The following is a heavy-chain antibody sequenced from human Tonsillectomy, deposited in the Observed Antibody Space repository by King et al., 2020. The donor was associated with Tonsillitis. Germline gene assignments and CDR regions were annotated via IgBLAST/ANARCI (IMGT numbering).Heavy chain of an antibody. CDR2: IYYSGST. V-gene: IGHV4-61*01. Sequence: VQLQESGPGLVKPSETLSLTCTVSGGSVSSGTYYWSWIRQPPGRGLEWIGYIYYSGSTNYNPSLKSRVTISVDTSKNQFSLKLSSVTAADTAVYFCAREVIVAATTTWFHPWGQGTLVTVSS. J-gene: IGHJ5*02. CDR3: AREVIVAATTTWFHP. CDR1: GGSVSSGTYY. D-gene: IGHD1-26*01.